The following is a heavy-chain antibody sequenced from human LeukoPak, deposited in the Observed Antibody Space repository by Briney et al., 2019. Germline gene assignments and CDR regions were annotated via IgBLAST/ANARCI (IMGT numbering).Heavy chain of an antibody. J-gene: IGHJ4*02. CDR2: ISFDGVNK. CDR3: ASLGTMVFFDY. D-gene: IGHD3-16*01. CDR1: GFTFSKYE. V-gene: IGHV3-30*01. Sequence: GGSLLLSCAASGFTFSKYEMHGGRPAAGKGLEGVAVISFDGVNKYYAASVKGRFTISRDNTNNILFLQMNSLRVEDAALYYCASLGTMVFFDYWGQGALVTVSS.